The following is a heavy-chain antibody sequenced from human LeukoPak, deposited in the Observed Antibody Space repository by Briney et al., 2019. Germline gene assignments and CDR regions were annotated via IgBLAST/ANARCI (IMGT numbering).Heavy chain of an antibody. V-gene: IGHV4-61*08. CDR3: ARRRGANWFDP. Sequence: PSETLSLTCAVSGGSISSGGYSWSWIRQPPGKGLEWIGYIYYSGSTNYNPSLKSRVTISVDTSKNQFSLKLSSVTAADTAVYYCARRRGANWFDPWGQGTLVTVSS. CDR1: GGSISSGGYS. CDR2: IYYSGST. J-gene: IGHJ5*02. D-gene: IGHD1-26*01.